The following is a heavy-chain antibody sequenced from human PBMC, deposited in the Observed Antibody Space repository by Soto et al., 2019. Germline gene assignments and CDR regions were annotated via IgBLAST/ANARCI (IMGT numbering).Heavy chain of an antibody. CDR1: GGSISSYY. Sequence: QVQLQESGPGLVKPSETLSLTCTVSGGSISSYYWSWIRQPPGKGLEWIGYIYYSGSTNYNPSLKCRVSISVDTSKNQFPLKLSSVTAADTAVYYCARENWNYGPLGWLDPWGQGTLVTVSS. D-gene: IGHD1-7*01. J-gene: IGHJ5*02. V-gene: IGHV4-59*01. CDR3: ARENWNYGPLGWLDP. CDR2: IYYSGST.